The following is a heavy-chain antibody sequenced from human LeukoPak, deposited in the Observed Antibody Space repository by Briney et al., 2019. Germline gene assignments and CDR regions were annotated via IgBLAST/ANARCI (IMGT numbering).Heavy chain of an antibody. V-gene: IGHV7-4-1*02. CDR3: ARAPTRDSSGYYYQTRTEYYFDY. CDR2: INTNTGNP. CDR1: GYTFTGYY. Sequence: ASVKVSCKASGYTFTGYYMHWVRQAPGQGLEWMGWINTNTGNPTYAQGFTGRFVFSLDTSVSTAYLQISSLKAEDTAVYYCARAPTRDSSGYYYQTRTEYYFDYWGQGTLVTVSS. J-gene: IGHJ4*02. D-gene: IGHD3-22*01.